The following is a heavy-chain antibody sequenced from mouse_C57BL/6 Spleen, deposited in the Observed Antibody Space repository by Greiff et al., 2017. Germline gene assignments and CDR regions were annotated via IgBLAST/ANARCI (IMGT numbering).Heavy chain of an antibody. Sequence: EDVLEWIGDIYPGSGSTNNNEKFKRKATLTVDTSSSTAYMQLSSLTSEDSAVYYCARVEDSVYIDYWGQGTTLTVSS. J-gene: IGHJ2*01. V-gene: IGHV1-55*01. D-gene: IGHD2-12*01. CDR3: ARVEDSVYIDY. CDR2: IYPGSGST.